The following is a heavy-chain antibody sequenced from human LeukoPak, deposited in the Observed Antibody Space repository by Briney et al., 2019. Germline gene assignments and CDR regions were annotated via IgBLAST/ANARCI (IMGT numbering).Heavy chain of an antibody. Sequence: ASVKVSCKASGYTFTSYDINWVRQATGQGLEWMGWMNPNSGNTGYAQKFQGRVTVTRDTSTSTVHMELSGLRSEDTAVYYCARDQEGFDYWGQGTLVIVSS. V-gene: IGHV1-8*01. CDR2: MNPNSGNT. CDR3: ARDQEGFDY. J-gene: IGHJ4*02. CDR1: GYTFTSYD.